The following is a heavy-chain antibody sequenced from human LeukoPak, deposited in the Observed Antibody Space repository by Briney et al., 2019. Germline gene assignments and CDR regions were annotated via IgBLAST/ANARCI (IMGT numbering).Heavy chain of an antibody. CDR2: ISYDGSNK. CDR1: GFTFSSYA. V-gene: IGHV3-30*01. J-gene: IGHJ4*02. Sequence: GGSLRLSCAASGFTFSSYAMHWVRQAPGKGLEWVAVISYDGSNKYYADSVKGRFTISRDNFKNTLYLQMNSLRAEDTAVYYCAGEFDYWGQGTLVTVSS. CDR3: AGEFDY.